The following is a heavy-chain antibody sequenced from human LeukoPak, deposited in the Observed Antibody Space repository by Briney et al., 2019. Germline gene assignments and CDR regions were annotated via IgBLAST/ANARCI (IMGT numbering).Heavy chain of an antibody. D-gene: IGHD3-22*01. CDR1: GASIYNYF. CDR2: IYTIGSS. Sequence: PSETLSLSCSVSGASIYNYFWSWIRQPAGKGLEWIGRIYTIGSSDYSPSLRSRVTLSLDTSKNQFSLNLYSVTAADTAVYFCARESKTYDGSGYFHDSWGQGTLVTVSS. V-gene: IGHV4-4*07. J-gene: IGHJ4*02. CDR3: ARESKTYDGSGYFHDS.